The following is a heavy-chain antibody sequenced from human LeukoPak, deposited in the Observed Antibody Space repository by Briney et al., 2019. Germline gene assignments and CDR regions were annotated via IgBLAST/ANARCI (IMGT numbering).Heavy chain of an antibody. CDR1: GGSITSYY. D-gene: IGHD6-13*01. J-gene: IGHJ5*02. CDR3: ARDYIAAAPNWFDP. Sequence: SETLSLTCTVSGGSITSYYWSWIRQPPGKGLEWIGSIYYSGSTNCNPSLKSRVTISVDTSKNQFSLKLSSVTAADTAVYYCARDYIAAAPNWFDPWGQGTLVTVSS. CDR2: IYYSGST. V-gene: IGHV4-59*12.